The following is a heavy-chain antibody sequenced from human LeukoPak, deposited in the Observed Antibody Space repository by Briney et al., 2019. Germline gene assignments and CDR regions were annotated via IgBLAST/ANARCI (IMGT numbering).Heavy chain of an antibody. J-gene: IGHJ6*02. CDR3: ATDRCSSTSCYKNYYYGMDV. V-gene: IGHV1-24*01. D-gene: IGHD2-2*02. Sequence: ASVKVSCKVSGYTLTELSMHWERQAPGKGLEWMGGFDPEDGETIYAQKFQGRVTMTEDTSTDTAYMELSSLRSADTAVYYCATDRCSSTSCYKNYYYGMDVWGQGTTVTVSS. CDR1: GYTLTELS. CDR2: FDPEDGET.